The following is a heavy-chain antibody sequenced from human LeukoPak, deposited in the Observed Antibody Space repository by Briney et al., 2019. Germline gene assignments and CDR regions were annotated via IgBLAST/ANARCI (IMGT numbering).Heavy chain of an antibody. CDR2: ISVSGSTI. CDR1: GFTFSDYY. D-gene: IGHD3-10*01. J-gene: IGHJ4*02. V-gene: IGHV3-11*01. Sequence: GGSLRLSCAASGFTFSDYYMSWIRQAPGKGLEWVSYISVSGSTIYYADSVKGRFTISRDNAENSLYLQMNSLRAEDTAVYYCARLGDGSGSRRPIDYWGQGTLVTVSS. CDR3: ARLGDGSGSRRPIDY.